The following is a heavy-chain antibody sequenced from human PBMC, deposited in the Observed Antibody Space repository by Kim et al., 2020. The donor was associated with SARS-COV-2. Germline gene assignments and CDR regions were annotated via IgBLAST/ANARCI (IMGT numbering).Heavy chain of an antibody. CDR1: GYTFTSSH. D-gene: IGHD3-10*01. CDR2: INPSGGST. V-gene: IGHV1-46*03. Sequence: ASVKVSCKASGYTFTSSHIQWVRQAPGQGLEWMGIINPSGGSTINAQKLQGRVTMTRDTSTGTVYMELSSLRSEDTALYYCARGTWGGGGWGYGSGQYNRFDPWGQGTLVTVSS. CDR3: ARGTWGGGGWGYGSGQYNRFDP. J-gene: IGHJ5*02.